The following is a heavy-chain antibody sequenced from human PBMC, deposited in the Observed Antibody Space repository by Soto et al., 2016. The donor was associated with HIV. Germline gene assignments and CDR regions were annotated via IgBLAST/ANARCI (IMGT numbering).Heavy chain of an antibody. CDR2: ISYDGSNK. Sequence: QVLLVESGGGVVQPGRSLRLSCAASGFTFSSYAMHWVRQAPGKGLEWVAVISYDGSNKYYVDSVKGRFTISRDNSKNTLYLQMNSLRAEDTAVYYCARDRVLWFGESLDYWGQGTLVTVSS. V-gene: IGHV3-30*04. CDR1: GFTFSSYA. CDR3: ARDRVLWFGESLDY. D-gene: IGHD3-10*01. J-gene: IGHJ4*02.